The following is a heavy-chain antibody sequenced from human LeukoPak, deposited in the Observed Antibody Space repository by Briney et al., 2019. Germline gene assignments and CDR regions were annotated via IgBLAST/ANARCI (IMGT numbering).Heavy chain of an antibody. V-gene: IGHV4-34*01. CDR3: ARHHNDFWSGYHLTYFDY. Sequence: PSETLSLTCAVYGGSFSGYYWSWIRQPPGKGLEWIGEIKHSGSTNYNPSLKSRVTISVDTSKNQFSLKLSSVTAADTAVYYCARHHNDFWSGYHLTYFDYWGQGTLVTVSS. CDR2: IKHSGST. D-gene: IGHD3-3*01. J-gene: IGHJ4*02. CDR1: GGSFSGYY.